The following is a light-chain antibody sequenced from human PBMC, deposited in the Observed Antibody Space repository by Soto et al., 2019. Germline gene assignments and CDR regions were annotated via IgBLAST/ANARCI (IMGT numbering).Light chain of an antibody. CDR1: SSDVGGYKY. Sequence: QPVLTQPPSASGSPRQSVTISCTGTSSDVGGYKYVSWYQQHPGKAPKLMIFEVNKRPSGVPDRFSGSKSGNTASLTVSGLQAEDEADYYCSSYAGINNLGVFGTGTKLTVL. CDR2: EVN. V-gene: IGLV2-8*01. J-gene: IGLJ1*01. CDR3: SSYAGINNLGV.